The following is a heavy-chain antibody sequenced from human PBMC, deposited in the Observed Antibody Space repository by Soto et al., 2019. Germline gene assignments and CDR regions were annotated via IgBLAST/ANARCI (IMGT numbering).Heavy chain of an antibody. V-gene: IGHV3-11*06. Sequence: GALRLSCAASGFTFSDYYMSWIRQAPGKGLEWVSYISSSSSYTNYADSVKGRFTISRDNAKNSLYLQMNSLRAEDTAVYYCASIWGNWFDPWGQGTLVTVSS. D-gene: IGHD3-16*01. J-gene: IGHJ5*02. CDR3: ASIWGNWFDP. CDR1: GFTFSDYY. CDR2: ISSSSSYT.